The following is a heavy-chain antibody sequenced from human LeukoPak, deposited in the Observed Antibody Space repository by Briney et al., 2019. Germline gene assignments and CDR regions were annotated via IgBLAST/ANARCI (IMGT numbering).Heavy chain of an antibody. D-gene: IGHD2-2*02. CDR1: GFTFSSYG. CDR3: ARDLDIVVVPAAIRPDYYYGMDV. J-gene: IGHJ6*02. Sequence: GGSLRLSCAASGFTFSSYGMHWVRQAPGKGLEWVAVIWYDGSNKYYADSVKGRFTISRDNSKNTLYLQMNSLRAEDTAVYYCARDLDIVVVPAAIRPDYYYGMDVWGQGTTVTVSS. V-gene: IGHV3-33*08. CDR2: IWYDGSNK.